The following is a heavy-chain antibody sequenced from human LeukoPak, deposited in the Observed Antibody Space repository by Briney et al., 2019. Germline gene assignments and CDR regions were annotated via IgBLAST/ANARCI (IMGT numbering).Heavy chain of an antibody. Sequence: GGSLRLSCAASGFTISTNRFNWVRQAPGKGLEWVSSISSGSSYIYYADSVKGRFTISRDNANNSLYLQMNSLRAEDTAVYYCARGRHISGVYDPIDSWGQGTLVTVSS. V-gene: IGHV3-21*01. CDR2: ISSGSSYI. J-gene: IGHJ4*02. CDR3: ARGRHISGVYDPIDS. CDR1: GFTISTNR. D-gene: IGHD3-22*01.